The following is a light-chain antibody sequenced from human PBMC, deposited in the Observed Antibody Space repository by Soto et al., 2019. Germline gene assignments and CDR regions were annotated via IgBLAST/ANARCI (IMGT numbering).Light chain of an antibody. V-gene: IGKV1-33*01. CDR1: QSISRR. CDR2: DAS. J-gene: IGKJ4*01. CDR3: QKYDNPPRVN. Sequence: DIQMTQSPSTLSSSVVYMVTITGLSSQSISRRLALYQQKPGKAPKLLIYDASNLETGVPSTFSGSGSGTDFTFTIRRLKPEDIATYYCQKYDNPPRVNFGGGPKVDIK.